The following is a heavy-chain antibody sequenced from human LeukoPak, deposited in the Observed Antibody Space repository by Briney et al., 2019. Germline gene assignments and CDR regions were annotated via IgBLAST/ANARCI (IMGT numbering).Heavy chain of an antibody. V-gene: IGHV3-48*03. CDR3: AKDSGGTYFYYYYYMDV. J-gene: IGHJ6*03. Sequence: GGSLRLSCAASGFTFSSYEMNWVRQAPGKGLEWVSYISSSGSTIYYADSVKGRFTISRDNAKNSLYLQMNSLRAEDTAIYYCAKDSGGTYFYYYYYMDVWGKGTTVTVSS. CDR2: ISSSGSTI. CDR1: GFTFSSYE. D-gene: IGHD1-26*01.